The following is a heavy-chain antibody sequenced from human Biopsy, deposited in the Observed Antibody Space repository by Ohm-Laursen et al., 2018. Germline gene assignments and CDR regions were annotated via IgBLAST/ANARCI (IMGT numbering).Heavy chain of an antibody. Sequence: SLRLSCAAPGFIFSTYTMNWVRQAPGEGLEWVSSISSRSSDIYYADSVKGRFTISRDNAKNSLFLHMNSLRAEDTAVYYCANWNYYYDSSGPPAFDVWGQGTTVTVSS. CDR2: ISSRSSDI. D-gene: IGHD3-22*01. J-gene: IGHJ3*01. CDR3: ANWNYYYDSSGPPAFDV. CDR1: GFIFSTYT. V-gene: IGHV3-21*01.